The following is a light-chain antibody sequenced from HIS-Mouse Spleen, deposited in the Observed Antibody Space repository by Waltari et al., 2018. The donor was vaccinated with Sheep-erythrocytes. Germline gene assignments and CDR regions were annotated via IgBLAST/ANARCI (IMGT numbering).Light chain of an antibody. CDR2: EGS. CDR1: RSDFGRYTL. V-gene: IGLV2-23*01. CDR3: CSYAGSSTSWV. J-gene: IGLJ3*02. Sequence: QSALTQPASVSGSPGQSITISCTGTRSDFGRYTLVSWYQQHPGKAPKLMIYEGSKRPSGVSNRFSGSKSGNTASLTISGLQAEDEADYYCCSYAGSSTSWVFGGGTKLTVL.